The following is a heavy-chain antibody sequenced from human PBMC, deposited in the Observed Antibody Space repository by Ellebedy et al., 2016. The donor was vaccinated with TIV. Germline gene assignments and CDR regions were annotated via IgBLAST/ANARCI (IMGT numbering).Heavy chain of an antibody. CDR1: GGSFSGYY. J-gene: IGHJ5*02. CDR2: INHSGST. D-gene: IGHD3-9*01. V-gene: IGHV4-34*01. CDR3: AAREGTHYDILTTPSNNWFDP. Sequence: MPSETLSLTCAVYGGSFSGYYWSWIRQPPGKGLEWIGEINHSGSTNYNPSLKSRVTISVDTSKNQFSLKLSSVTAADTAVYYCAAREGTHYDILTTPSNNWFDPWGQGTLVTVSS.